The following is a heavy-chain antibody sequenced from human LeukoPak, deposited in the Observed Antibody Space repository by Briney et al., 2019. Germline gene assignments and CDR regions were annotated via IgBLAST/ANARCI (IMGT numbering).Heavy chain of an antibody. CDR2: INPNSGGT. D-gene: IGHD6-6*01. CDR3: ARGSYITSTDY. V-gene: IGHV1-2*02. CDR1: GYTFTVYN. Sequence: ASVTVSSKASGYTFTVYNMHWVRQAPGQGREGMGWINPNSGGTNYAQKFQGRVTMTRDTSISTAYMELSRLRSDDTAVYYCARGSYITSTDYWGQGTLVTVSS. J-gene: IGHJ4*02.